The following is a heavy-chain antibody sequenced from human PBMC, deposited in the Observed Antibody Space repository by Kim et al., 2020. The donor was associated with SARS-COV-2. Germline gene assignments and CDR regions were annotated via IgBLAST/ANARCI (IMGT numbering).Heavy chain of an antibody. Sequence: GGSLRLSCAXSGFTFSSYGMHWVRQAPGKGLEWVAVIWYDGSNKYYADSVKGRFTISRDNSKNTLYLQMNSLRAEDTAVYYCARDAYYYYGMDVWGQGTTVTVSS. CDR1: GFTFSSYG. V-gene: IGHV3-33*01. J-gene: IGHJ6*02. CDR3: ARDAYYYYGMDV. CDR2: IWYDGSNK.